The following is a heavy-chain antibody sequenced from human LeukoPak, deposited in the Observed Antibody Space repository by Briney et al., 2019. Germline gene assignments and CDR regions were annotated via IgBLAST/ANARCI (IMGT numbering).Heavy chain of an antibody. V-gene: IGHV3-30*02. Sequence: PGGSLRLSCAASGFTFSNYAMSWVRQAPGKGLEWVAFIRHDESIRHYADSVKGRFTISRDNSKKTLSLQMNSLRLDDTALYYCAKFSYGDYVAWGQGTLVTVSS. D-gene: IGHD4-17*01. CDR1: GFTFSNYA. CDR2: IRHDESIR. J-gene: IGHJ5*02. CDR3: AKFSYGDYVA.